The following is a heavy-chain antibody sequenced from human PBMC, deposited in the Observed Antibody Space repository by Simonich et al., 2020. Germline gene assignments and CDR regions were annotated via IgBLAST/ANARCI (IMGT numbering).Heavy chain of an antibody. D-gene: IGHD2-21*02. CDR1: GFTFSSYA. J-gene: IGHJ4*02. Sequence: QVQLVESGGGVVQPGRSLRLSCAASGFTFSSYAMHWVRQAPGKGLEWVAVKTYDGSNKNYTDSVKGRFTISRDNSKNTLYLQMNSLRAEDTAVYYCARDGERYCGGDCYSYFDYWGQGTLVTVSS. V-gene: IGHV3-30*07. CDR3: ARDGERYCGGDCYSYFDY. CDR2: KTYDGSNK.